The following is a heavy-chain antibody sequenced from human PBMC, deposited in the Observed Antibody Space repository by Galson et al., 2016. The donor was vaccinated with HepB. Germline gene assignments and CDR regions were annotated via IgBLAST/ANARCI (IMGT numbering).Heavy chain of an antibody. CDR2: ISSAGGYL. CDR1: GFTFSIYT. V-gene: IGHV3-21*01. CDR3: ARDSAAAGTEWFDP. Sequence: SLRLSCAASGFTFSIYTMNWVRQAPGKGLEWVSSISSAGGYLYYADSVEGRFTISRDNAKNTLYLQMNSLRAEDTAVYYCARDSAAAGTEWFDPWGQGTLVTVSS. J-gene: IGHJ5*02. D-gene: IGHD6-13*01.